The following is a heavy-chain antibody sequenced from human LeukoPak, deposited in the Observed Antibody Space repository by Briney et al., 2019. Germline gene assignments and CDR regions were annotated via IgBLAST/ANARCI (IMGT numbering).Heavy chain of an antibody. J-gene: IGHJ6*02. CDR2: ISYDGSNK. V-gene: IGHV3-30*04. D-gene: IGHD3-22*01. CDR1: GFTFSSYA. CDR3: ARGEGLVVVIIGDYYGMDV. Sequence: GGSLRLSCAASGFTFSSYAMHWVRQAPGKGLEWVAVISYDGSNKYYADSVKGRFTISRDNSKNTLYLQMNSLRAEDTAVYYCARGEGLVVVIIGDYYGMDVWGQGTTVTVSS.